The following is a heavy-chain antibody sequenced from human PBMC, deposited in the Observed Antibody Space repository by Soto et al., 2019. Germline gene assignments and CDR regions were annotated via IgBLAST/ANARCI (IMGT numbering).Heavy chain of an antibody. J-gene: IGHJ6*02. V-gene: IGHV4-31*03. D-gene: IGHD4-17*01. CDR3: ARDADYGGSRGGMDV. CDR1: GGSVNNANYF. Sequence: QVRLEESGPGLVKPSETLSLICSVSGGSVNNANYFWNWIRHHPENGLEWIGYTYYSGSTRYNPSFKPRATLSIDTSKNQFSLRLNSVTVADTAVYFCARDADYGGSRGGMDVWGRGTTVTVSS. CDR2: TYYSGST.